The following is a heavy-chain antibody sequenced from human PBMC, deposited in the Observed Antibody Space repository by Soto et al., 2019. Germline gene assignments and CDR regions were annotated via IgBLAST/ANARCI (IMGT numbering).Heavy chain of an antibody. CDR1: GSTFTSYG. D-gene: IGHD1-7*01. CDR3: ARGTLELHFDY. CDR2: ISAYNGNT. Sequence: GASVKVSCTASGSTFTSYGISWVRQAPGQGLEWMGWISAYNGNTNYAQKLQGRVTMTTDTSTSTAYMELRSLKSDDTAVYYCARGTLELHFDYWGQGTLVTVSS. J-gene: IGHJ4*02. V-gene: IGHV1-18*01.